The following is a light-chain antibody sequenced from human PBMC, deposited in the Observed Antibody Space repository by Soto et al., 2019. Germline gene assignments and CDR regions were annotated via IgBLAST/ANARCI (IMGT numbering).Light chain of an antibody. Sequence: DIQLTQSPSFLSASVGDRVTITCRASQGINNYLAWYQQKPGKAPKLLIHSSFTLQSGVPSRFTGRGSGTEFTLTISSLQPEDFATYYCQQRSTYPITFGQGTRLDIK. CDR1: QGINNY. CDR3: QQRSTYPIT. CDR2: SSF. J-gene: IGKJ5*01. V-gene: IGKV1-9*01.